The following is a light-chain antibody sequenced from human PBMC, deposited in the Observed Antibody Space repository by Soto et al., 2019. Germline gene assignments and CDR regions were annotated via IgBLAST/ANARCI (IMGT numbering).Light chain of an antibody. CDR1: SSDVGGYNY. V-gene: IGLV2-8*01. Sequence: QSALTQPPSASGSPGQSATISCTGTSSDVGGYNYVSWYQQHPGKAPKLMIYEVSKRPSGVPDRFSGSKSGNTASLTVSGLQAEDEADYYCSSYAGSNLGVFGGGTKVTVL. CDR3: SSYAGSNLGV. J-gene: IGLJ2*01. CDR2: EVS.